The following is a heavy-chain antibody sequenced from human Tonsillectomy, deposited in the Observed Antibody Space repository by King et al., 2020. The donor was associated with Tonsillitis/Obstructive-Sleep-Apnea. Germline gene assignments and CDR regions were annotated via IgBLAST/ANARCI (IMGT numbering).Heavy chain of an antibody. CDR2: IYYSGST. CDR1: GGSISSGDCF. J-gene: IGHJ5*02. V-gene: IGHV4-31*03. Sequence: VQLQESGPGLVKPSQTLSLTCTVSGGSISSGDCFWSWIRQHPGKGLEWIGYIYYSGSTYYNPSLKSRVTISVDTSKNQFSLKLNSVTAADTAGDYCAREGAPGGDNWFDPWGQGTLVSVSS. D-gene: IGHD3-10*01. CDR3: AREGAPGGDNWFDP.